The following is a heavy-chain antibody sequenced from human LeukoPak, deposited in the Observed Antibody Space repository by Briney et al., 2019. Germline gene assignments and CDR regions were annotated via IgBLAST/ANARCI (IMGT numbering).Heavy chain of an antibody. J-gene: IGHJ4*02. CDR3: ARGYTRTTSNPHFDY. CDR1: GGTFSSYA. D-gene: IGHD2/OR15-2a*01. V-gene: IGHV1-69*05. Sequence: SVKVSCMASGGTFSSYAISWVRQAPGQGLEWMGRIIPIFGTANYAQKFQGRVTITTDESTSTAYMELSSLRSEDTAVYYCARGYTRTTSNPHFDYWGQGTLVTVSS. CDR2: IIPIFGTA.